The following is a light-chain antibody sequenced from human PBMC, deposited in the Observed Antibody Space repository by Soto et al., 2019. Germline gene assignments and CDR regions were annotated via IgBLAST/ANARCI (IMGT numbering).Light chain of an antibody. CDR3: HQFDSSLT. CDR2: ATS. CDR1: QSVTASF. V-gene: IGKV3-20*01. Sequence: EIVLTQSPATLSLSPGERATLSCRASQSVTASFLAWYQLKPGQAPRLLIYATSRRAPGIPDRFSGSGSGTDFTLTISRLEPEDFAVYYCHQFDSSLTFGQGTKVEIK. J-gene: IGKJ1*01.